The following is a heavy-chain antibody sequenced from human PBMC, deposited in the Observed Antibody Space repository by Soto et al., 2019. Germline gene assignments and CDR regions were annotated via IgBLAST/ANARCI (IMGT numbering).Heavy chain of an antibody. J-gene: IGHJ4*02. CDR3: ASPSLTAGLSYAH. CDR2: KYHSGPT. Sequence: SETLSLTCTVSGGSISGSSCFWGWFRQPPGKGLEWIGSKYHSGPTYSNPSLQSRLTISVDAFKSQFSLSLSSVTAADTAVYYCASPSLTAGLSYAHWGQGILVTVSS. CDR1: GGSISGSSCF. V-gene: IGHV4-39*01. D-gene: IGHD3-16*01.